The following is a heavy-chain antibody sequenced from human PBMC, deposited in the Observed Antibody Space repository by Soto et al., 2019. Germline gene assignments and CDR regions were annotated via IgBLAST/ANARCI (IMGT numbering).Heavy chain of an antibody. CDR3: ARGPEAIYGSGSYIVY. V-gene: IGHV4-34*01. CDR1: GGSFSGYY. D-gene: IGHD3-10*01. CDR2: INHSGST. J-gene: IGHJ4*02. Sequence: QVQLQQWGAGLLKPSETLSLTCAVYGGSFSGYYWSWIRQPPGKGLEWIGEINHSGSTNYNPSLKSRVTISVDTSKNQFSLKLSSVTAADTAVYYCARGPEAIYGSGSYIVYWGQGTLVTVSS.